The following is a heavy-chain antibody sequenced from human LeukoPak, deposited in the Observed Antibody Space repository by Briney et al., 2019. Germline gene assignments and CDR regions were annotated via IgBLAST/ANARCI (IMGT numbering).Heavy chain of an antibody. Sequence: LPGGSLRLSCEVSGFTFRNYEMNWVRQAPGKELEWLSYISVSGSTMHYAESVKGRFTISRDNDKSSLYLQMNSLRAEDTAVYYCARDRIAAAGRSVNYFDYWGQGTLVTVSS. J-gene: IGHJ4*02. D-gene: IGHD6-13*01. V-gene: IGHV3-48*03. CDR3: ARDRIAAAGRSVNYFDY. CDR2: ISVSGSTM. CDR1: GFTFRNYE.